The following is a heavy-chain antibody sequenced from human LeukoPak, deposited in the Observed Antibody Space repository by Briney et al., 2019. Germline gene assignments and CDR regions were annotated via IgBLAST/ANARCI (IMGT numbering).Heavy chain of an antibody. CDR3: ARDRCSSTSCYFGNWSDP. D-gene: IGHD2-2*01. J-gene: IGHJ5*02. CDR1: GYTFTGYY. V-gene: IGHV1-2*02. CDR2: INYNSGGT. Sequence: ASVKVSCKASGYTFTGYYMHWVRQAPGQGLEWMGWINYNSGGTNYAQKFQGRVTMTRDTSISTAYMELSRLRSDDTDVYYCARDRCSSTSCYFGNWSDPWGQGTLVTVSS.